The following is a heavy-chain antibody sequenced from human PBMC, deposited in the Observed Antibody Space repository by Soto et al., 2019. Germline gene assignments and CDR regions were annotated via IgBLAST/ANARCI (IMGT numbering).Heavy chain of an antibody. V-gene: IGHV3-53*04. Sequence: GGSLRLSCAASGFTVSSNYMSWVRQAPGKGLEWVSVIYSGGSTYYADSVKGRFTISRHNSKNTLYLQMNSLRAEDTAVYYCARNFASGYCSGGSCPYYYMDVWGKGTTVTVS. CDR3: ARNFASGYCSGGSCPYYYMDV. CDR1: GFTVSSNY. D-gene: IGHD2-15*01. J-gene: IGHJ6*03. CDR2: IYSGGST.